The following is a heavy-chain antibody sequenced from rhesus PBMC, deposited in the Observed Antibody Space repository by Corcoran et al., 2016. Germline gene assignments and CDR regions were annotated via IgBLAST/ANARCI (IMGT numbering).Heavy chain of an antibody. CDR1: GYSISSGYY. CDR2: IYGSGGSN. V-gene: IGHV4S14*01. J-gene: IGHJ2*01. D-gene: IGHD5-42*01. CDR3: ARVGSSWSEWDTVGTEWYFDL. Sequence: QVQLQESGPGLVKPSETLSLTCAVSGYSISSGYYWGGIRQPPGKGLEWIGSIYGSGGSNYLNPSLTRRVTLSVDTSKNQFSLTLSSVTAADTAVYYCARVGSSWSEWDTVGTEWYFDLWGPGTPITISS.